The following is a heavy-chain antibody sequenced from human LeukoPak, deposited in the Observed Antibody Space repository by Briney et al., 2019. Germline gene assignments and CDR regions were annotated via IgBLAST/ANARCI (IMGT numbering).Heavy chain of an antibody. Sequence: SETLSLTCTVSGGSISSGGYYWSWIRQHPGTGLEWIGYIYYSGSTYYNPSLKSRVTISVDTSKNQFSLKLSSVTAADTAVYYCARGGEYSYGFRYAFDIWGQGTMVTVSS. CDR3: ARGGEYSYGFRYAFDI. J-gene: IGHJ3*02. V-gene: IGHV4-31*03. CDR2: IYYSGST. D-gene: IGHD5-18*01. CDR1: GGSISSGGYY.